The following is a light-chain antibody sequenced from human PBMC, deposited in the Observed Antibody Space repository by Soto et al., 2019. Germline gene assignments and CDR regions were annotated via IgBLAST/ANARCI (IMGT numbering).Light chain of an antibody. CDR3: QQFNNFSWT. CDR2: KAS. CDR1: QSICIW. J-gene: IGKJ1*01. Sequence: DIQMTQSPSTLSASVGDRVTINCRASQSICIWLAWYQQKPGKAPKLLIYKASTLKSGVPSRFSGSGSGTEFTLTISSLQPDDFATYYCQQFNNFSWTFGQGTKVEIK. V-gene: IGKV1-5*03.